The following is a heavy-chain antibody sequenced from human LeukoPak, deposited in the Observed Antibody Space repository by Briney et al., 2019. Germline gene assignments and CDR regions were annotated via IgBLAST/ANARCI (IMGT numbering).Heavy chain of an antibody. J-gene: IGHJ4*02. CDR1: GGTFSSYA. CDR2: IIPIFGTA. Sequence: SVKVSCKAPGGTFSSYAISWVRQAPGQGLEWMGGIIPIFGTANYAQKFQGRVTITADKSTSTAYMELSSLRSEDTAVYYCASYCSSTSCPLDYWGQGTLVTVSS. D-gene: IGHD2-2*01. V-gene: IGHV1-69*06. CDR3: ASYCSSTSCPLDY.